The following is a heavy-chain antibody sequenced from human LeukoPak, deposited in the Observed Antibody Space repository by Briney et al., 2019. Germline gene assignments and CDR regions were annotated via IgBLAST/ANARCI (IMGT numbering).Heavy chain of an antibody. CDR1: GGSISSSSYY. CDR2: IYYSGST. Sequence: SETLSLTCTVSGGSISSSSYYWGWIRQPPGKGLEWIGSIYYSGSTYHNPSLKSRVTISVDTSKNQFSLKLSSVTAADTAVYYCARAGSGSYALDYWGQGTLVTVSS. D-gene: IGHD1-26*01. J-gene: IGHJ4*02. CDR3: ARAGSGSYALDY. V-gene: IGHV4-39*07.